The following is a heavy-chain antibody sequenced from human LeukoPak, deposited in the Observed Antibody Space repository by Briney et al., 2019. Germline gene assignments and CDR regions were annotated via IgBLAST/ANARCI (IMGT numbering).Heavy chain of an antibody. CDR1: GGSISSGGYY. V-gene: IGHV4-31*03. CDR3: ATRYRTSSIHPVRFDY. J-gene: IGHJ4*02. CDR2: IYYSGST. D-gene: IGHD6-6*01. Sequence: PSETLSLTCTVSGGSISSGGYYWSWIRQHPGKGLEWIGYIYYSGSTYYNPSLKSRLTISVDTSKNQFSLKLSSVTAADTAVYYCATRYRTSSIHPVRFDYWGQGTLVTVSS.